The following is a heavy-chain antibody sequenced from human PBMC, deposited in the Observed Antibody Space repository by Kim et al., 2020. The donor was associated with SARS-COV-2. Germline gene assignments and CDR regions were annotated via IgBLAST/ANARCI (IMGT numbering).Heavy chain of an antibody. CDR2: FDPEDGET. Sequence: ASVKVSCKVSGYTLTELSMHWVRQAPGKGLEWMGGFDPEDGETIYAQKFQGRVTMTEDTSTDTAYMELSSLRSEDTAVYYCATAFYYYDSSGSPDLVYFDYWGQGTLVTVSS. D-gene: IGHD3-22*01. J-gene: IGHJ4*02. CDR3: ATAFYYYDSSGSPDLVYFDY. CDR1: GYTLTELS. V-gene: IGHV1-24*01.